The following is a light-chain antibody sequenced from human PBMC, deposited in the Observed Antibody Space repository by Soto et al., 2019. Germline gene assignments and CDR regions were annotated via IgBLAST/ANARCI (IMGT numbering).Light chain of an antibody. CDR1: SGRHSYA. CDR3: QTWGAGPHVV. V-gene: IGLV4-69*01. Sequence: QPVLTQPHAASASLGASVKLTCTLSSGRHSYAIAWHQQQPERGPRYMMKINSDGSHRKGDGIPDRFSGSSSGAERSLTISSVQSEDEADYSCQTWGAGPHVVFGGGTKLTV. CDR2: INSDGSH. J-gene: IGLJ2*01.